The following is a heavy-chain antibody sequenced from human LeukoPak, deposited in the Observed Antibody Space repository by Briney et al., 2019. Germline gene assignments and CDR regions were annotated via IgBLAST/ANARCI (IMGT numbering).Heavy chain of an antibody. D-gene: IGHD3-10*01. CDR1: GFTVSSNY. CDR3: ARSGSYYNGNAFDI. CDR2: IYSGGST. V-gene: IGHV3-53*01. J-gene: IGHJ3*02. Sequence: GGSLRLSCAASGFTVSSNYMSRVRQAPGKGLEWVSVIYSGGSTYYADSVKGRFTISRDNSKNTLYLQMNSLRAEDTAVYYCARSGSYYNGNAFDIWGQGTMVTVSS.